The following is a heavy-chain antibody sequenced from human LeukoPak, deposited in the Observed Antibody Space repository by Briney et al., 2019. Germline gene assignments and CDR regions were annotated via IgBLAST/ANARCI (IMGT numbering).Heavy chain of an antibody. CDR3: AKADCSGGSCYSSYFDY. D-gene: IGHD2-15*01. CDR1: GFTFSSYA. V-gene: IGHV3-23*01. Sequence: GGSLRLSCAASGFTFSSYAMSWVRQAPGKGLEWVSAISGSGGSTYYADSVKGRFTISRDNSKNTLYLQMNSLGAEDTAVYYCAKADCSGGSCYSSYFDYWGQGTLVTVSS. J-gene: IGHJ4*02. CDR2: ISGSGGST.